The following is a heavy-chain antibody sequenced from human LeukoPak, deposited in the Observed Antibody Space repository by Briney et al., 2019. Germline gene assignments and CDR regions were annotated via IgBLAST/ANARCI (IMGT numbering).Heavy chain of an antibody. CDR2: IYSGGST. CDR3: AKELTHTSWVSFDY. J-gene: IGHJ4*02. D-gene: IGHD2/OR15-2a*01. CDR1: GFSVSSNY. V-gene: IGHV3-53*05. Sequence: PGGSLRLSCAASGFSVSSNYMNWVRQGPGKGLEWVSVIYSGGSTDYADSVKGRFTISRDNSKNSLYLQMNSLRTEDTALYYCAKELTHTSWVSFDYWGQGTLVTVSS.